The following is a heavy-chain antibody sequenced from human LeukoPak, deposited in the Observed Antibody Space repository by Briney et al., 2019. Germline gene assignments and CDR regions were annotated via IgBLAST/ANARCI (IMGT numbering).Heavy chain of an antibody. J-gene: IGHJ4*02. D-gene: IGHD6-19*01. CDR3: AKDRGIAVAGTIFDY. CDR1: GFTFSSYA. CDR2: ISGSGGST. Sequence: GGSLRLSCAASGFTFSSYAMSWVRQAPGKGLEWVSAISGSGGSTYYADSVKGRFTISRDNSKNTLYLQMNSLRAEDTAVYYCAKDRGIAVAGTIFDYWGQGTLVTASS. V-gene: IGHV3-23*01.